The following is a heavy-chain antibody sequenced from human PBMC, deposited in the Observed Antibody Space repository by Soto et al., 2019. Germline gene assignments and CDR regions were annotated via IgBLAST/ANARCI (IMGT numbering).Heavy chain of an antibody. Sequence: PGGSLRLSCAASGFTFSSYSMNWVRQAPGKGLEWVSSISSSSYIYYADSVKGRFTISRDNAKNSLYLQMNSLRAEDTAVYYCARPLSPGHNYYYGTDVWGQGTTVTVSS. J-gene: IGHJ6*02. V-gene: IGHV3-21*01. CDR2: ISSSSYI. CDR1: GFTFSSYS. D-gene: IGHD2-21*01. CDR3: ARPLSPGHNYYYGTDV.